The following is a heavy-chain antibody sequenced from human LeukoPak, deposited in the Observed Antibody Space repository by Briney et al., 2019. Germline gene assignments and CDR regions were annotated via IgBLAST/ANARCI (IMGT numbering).Heavy chain of an antibody. V-gene: IGHV4-4*07. D-gene: IGHD2-2*01. CDR1: GGSISSYY. CDR2: IYYSGST. J-gene: IGHJ4*02. CDR3: ANNYCSSTSCHFDY. Sequence: SETLSLTCTVSGGSISSYYWSWIRQPAGKGLEWIGSIYYSGSTYYNPSLKSRVTISVDTSKNQFSLKLSSVTAADTAVYYCANNYCSSTSCHFDYWGQGTLVTVSS.